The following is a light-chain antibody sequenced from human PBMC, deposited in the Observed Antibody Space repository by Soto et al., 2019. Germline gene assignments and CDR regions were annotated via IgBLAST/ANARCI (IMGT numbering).Light chain of an antibody. CDR2: DSS. V-gene: IGKV3-11*01. CDR1: QNVDKF. Sequence: IELTQSPATLSLSPGETPTLSCRASQNVDKFLAGYQTRPGQPPRLLLFDSSNRATGVPVRFSGSGSGTVLTLTIGSLETEDSAVYYCQQRKNWPPITFGQGTRLEI. CDR3: QQRKNWPPIT. J-gene: IGKJ5*01.